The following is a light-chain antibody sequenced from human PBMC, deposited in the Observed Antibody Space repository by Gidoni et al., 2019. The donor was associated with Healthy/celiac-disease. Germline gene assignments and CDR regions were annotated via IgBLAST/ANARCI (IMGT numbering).Light chain of an antibody. Sequence: EIVMTQSPATLSGSPGERDTLSCRASQSVSSNLAWYQQKPGQAPRLLIYGASTMATGIPARFSGSGSGTEFTLTISSLQSEDFAVYYCQQYNNWPPWTFGPGTKVEIK. J-gene: IGKJ1*01. CDR3: QQYNNWPPWT. CDR2: GAS. CDR1: QSVSSN. V-gene: IGKV3-15*01.